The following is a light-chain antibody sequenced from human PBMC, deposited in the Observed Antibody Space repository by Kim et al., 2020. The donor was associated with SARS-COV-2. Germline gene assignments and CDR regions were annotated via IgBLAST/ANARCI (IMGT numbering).Light chain of an antibody. CDR2: GAC. J-gene: IGKJ1*01. CDR1: QSVSSSY. CDR3: QQYGSSPRT. Sequence: SPGERATLSGMASQSVSSSYLAWYQQKPGQAPRLLIDGACSRATGIPDRCSGSGSGIDCTLTISRLEPEDFAVYYCQQYGSSPRTFGQGTKVDIK. V-gene: IGKV3-20*01.